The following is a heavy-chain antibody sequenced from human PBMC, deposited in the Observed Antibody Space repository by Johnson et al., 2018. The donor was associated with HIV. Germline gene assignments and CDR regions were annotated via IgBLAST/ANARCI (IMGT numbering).Heavy chain of an antibody. CDR2: IWYDGSNK. CDR3: ARVWQPTSVPFREAEDDDAFDI. J-gene: IGHJ3*02. V-gene: IGHV3-33*01. D-gene: IGHD5/OR15-5a*01. Sequence: QVQLVESGGGVVQPGRSLRLSCAASGFTFSSYGMHWVRQAPGKGLEWVAVIWYDGSNKYYADSVKGRFTISRDNSKNTLFLQLNSLKTEDTAVYYCARVWQPTSVPFREAEDDDAFDIWGQGTMVTVSS. CDR1: GFTFSSYG.